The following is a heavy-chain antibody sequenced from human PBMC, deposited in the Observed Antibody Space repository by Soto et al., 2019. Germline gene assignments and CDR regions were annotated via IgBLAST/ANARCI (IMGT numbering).Heavy chain of an antibody. CDR1: GGSISSSSYY. CDR3: ASGGVVITYYYYYGMGV. D-gene: IGHD3-3*01. CDR2: IYYSGST. Sequence: PSETLSLTCTVSGGSISSSSYYWGWIRQPPGKGLEWIGSIYYSGSTYYNPSLKSRVTISVDTSKNQFSLKLSSVTAADTAVYYCASGGVVITYYYYYGMGVWGQGTTVTVSS. J-gene: IGHJ6*02. V-gene: IGHV4-39*01.